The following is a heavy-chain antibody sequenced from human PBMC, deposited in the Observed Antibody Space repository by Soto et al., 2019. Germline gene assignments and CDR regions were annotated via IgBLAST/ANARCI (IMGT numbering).Heavy chain of an antibody. Sequence: GGSLRLSCAASGFTFSSYGMHWVRQAPGKGLEWVAVISYDGSNKYYADSVKGRFTISRDNSKNTLYLQMNSLRAEDTAVYYCAKGSRPRIGVATIPKDYWGQGTLVTVSS. J-gene: IGHJ4*02. CDR2: ISYDGSNK. CDR3: AKGSRPRIGVATIPKDY. CDR1: GFTFSSYG. D-gene: IGHD5-12*01. V-gene: IGHV3-30*18.